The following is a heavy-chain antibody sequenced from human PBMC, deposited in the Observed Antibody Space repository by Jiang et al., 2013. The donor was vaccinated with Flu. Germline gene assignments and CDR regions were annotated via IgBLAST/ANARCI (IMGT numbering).Heavy chain of an antibody. CDR3: ARLGSSGWYVYFDY. CDR1: GGSISSSSYY. CDR2: IYYSGST. V-gene: IGHV4-39*07. D-gene: IGHD6-19*01. J-gene: IGHJ4*02. Sequence: GSGLVKPSETLSLTCTVSGGSISSSSYYWGWIRQPPGKGLEWIGSIYYSGSTYYNPSLKSRVTISVDTSKNQFSLKLSSVTAADTAVYYCARLGSSGWYVYFDYWGQGTLVTVSS.